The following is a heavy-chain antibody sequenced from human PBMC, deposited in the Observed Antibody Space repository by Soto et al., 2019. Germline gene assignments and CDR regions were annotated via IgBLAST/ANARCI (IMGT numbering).Heavy chain of an antibody. J-gene: IGHJ5*02. Sequence: ASVKVSCKVSGYTLTELSMHWVRQAPGKGLEWMGGFDPEDGETIYAQKFQGRVTMTEDTSTDTAYMELSSLRSEDTAVYYCATIDYDYVWGSYRPPRCWFDPWAREPWSPSP. CDR3: ATIDYDYVWGSYRPPRCWFDP. V-gene: IGHV1-24*01. CDR1: GYTLTELS. D-gene: IGHD3-16*02. CDR2: FDPEDGET.